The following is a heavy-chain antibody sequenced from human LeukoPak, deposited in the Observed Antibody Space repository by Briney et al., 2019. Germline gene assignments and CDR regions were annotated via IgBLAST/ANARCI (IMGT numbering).Heavy chain of an antibody. CDR1: GYTFTSYY. V-gene: IGHV1-46*01. J-gene: IGHJ4*02. D-gene: IGHD3-3*01. Sequence: ASVKVSCKASGYTFTSYYMHWVRQAPGQGLEWMGIINPSGGSTSFAQKLQGRVTMTTDTSTSTAYMELRSLRSDDTAVYYCASVGSGYYRYWGQGTLVTVSS. CDR3: ASVGSGYYRY. CDR2: INPSGGST.